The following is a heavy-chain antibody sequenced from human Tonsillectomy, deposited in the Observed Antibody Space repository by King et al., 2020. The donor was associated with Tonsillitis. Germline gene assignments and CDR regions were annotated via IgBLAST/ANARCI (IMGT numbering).Heavy chain of an antibody. Sequence: QLVQSGAEVKKPGASLRISCKSSGYRFTSYWISWVRQMPGKGLEWMGRIDPSDSYTNYSPSFQGHVTISADKSISTAYLQWSSLKASDTAMYYCAILKDEPVYSSCWYFDFWGQGTRVSVSS. CDR3: AILKDEPVYSSCWYFDF. CDR1: GYRFTSYW. J-gene: IGHJ4*02. D-gene: IGHD6-19*01. CDR2: IDPSDSYT. V-gene: IGHV5-10-1*03.